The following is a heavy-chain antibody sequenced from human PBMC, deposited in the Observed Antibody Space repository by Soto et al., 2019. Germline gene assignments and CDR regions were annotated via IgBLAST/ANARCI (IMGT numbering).Heavy chain of an antibody. CDR2: IWYDGSNK. J-gene: IGHJ4*02. D-gene: IGHD3-9*01. Sequence: QVQLVESGGGVVQPGRSLRLSCAASGFTFSSYGMHWVRQAPGKGLEWVAVIWYDGSNKYYADSVKGRFTISRDNSKNTLYLQMNSVRAEETAVYYCARERRSDILTGYAGYYFDYWGQGTLVTVSS. CDR3: ARERRSDILTGYAGYYFDY. V-gene: IGHV3-33*01. CDR1: GFTFSSYG.